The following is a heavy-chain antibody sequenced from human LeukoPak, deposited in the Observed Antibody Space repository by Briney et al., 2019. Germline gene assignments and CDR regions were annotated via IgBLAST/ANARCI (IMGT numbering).Heavy chain of an antibody. CDR2: IKQDGSEK. CDR3: ARDPFGELYYYGMDV. Sequence: PGGSLRLSCAASGFTFSSYWMSWVRQAPGKGLEWVANIKQDGSEKYYVDSVKGRFTISRDNAKNSLYLQMNSLRAEDTAVYYCARDPFGELYYYGMDVWGQGTTVTVSS. J-gene: IGHJ6*02. D-gene: IGHD3-10*01. CDR1: GFTFSSYW. V-gene: IGHV3-7*01.